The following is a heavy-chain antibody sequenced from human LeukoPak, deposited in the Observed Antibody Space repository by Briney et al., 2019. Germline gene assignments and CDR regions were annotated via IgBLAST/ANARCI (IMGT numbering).Heavy chain of an antibody. V-gene: IGHV3-53*01. CDR1: GFTVSSNY. J-gene: IGHJ3*02. D-gene: IGHD1-26*01. Sequence: PGGSLRLSCAASGFTVSSNYMSWVRQAPGKGLEWVSVIYSGGSTYYADSVKGRFTISRDNSKNTLYPQMNSLRAEDTAVYYCARASAHSAFNAFDIWGQGTMVTVSS. CDR2: IYSGGST. CDR3: ARASAHSAFNAFDI.